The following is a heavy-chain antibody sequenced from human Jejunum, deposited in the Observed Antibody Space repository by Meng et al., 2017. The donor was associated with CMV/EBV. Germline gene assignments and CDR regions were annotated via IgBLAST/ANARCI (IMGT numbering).Heavy chain of an antibody. CDR3: ARDFWQQGYCYGMDV. V-gene: IGHV3-53*01. Sequence: SGFTVSSSYMNWVRQAPEKGLECVSIIYSGGSTYYADSVKGRFTISRDTSKNTLYLHMNSLRADDTAIYYCARDFWQQGYCYGMDVWGQGTTVTVSS. J-gene: IGHJ6*02. CDR2: IYSGGST. D-gene: IGHD3-3*01. CDR1: GFTVSSSY.